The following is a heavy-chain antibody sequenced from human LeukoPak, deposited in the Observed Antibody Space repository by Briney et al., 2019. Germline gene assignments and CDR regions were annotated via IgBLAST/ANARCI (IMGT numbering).Heavy chain of an antibody. V-gene: IGHV3-74*01. D-gene: IGHD4-23*01. CDR3: VTKVTTMGDN. CDR1: GFTFSGNW. Sequence: GGSLRLSCAASGFTFSGNWMHWVRQAPGQGRVWVSRINSDGSTTIYADSVKGRFTISRDNAKKMLYLQMNSLRAEDTAVYYCVTKVTTMGDNWGQGTLVTVSP. J-gene: IGHJ4*02. CDR2: INSDGSTT.